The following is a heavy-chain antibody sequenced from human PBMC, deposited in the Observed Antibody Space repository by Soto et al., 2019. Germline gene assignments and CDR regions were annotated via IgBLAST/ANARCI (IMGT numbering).Heavy chain of an antibody. J-gene: IGHJ4*02. CDR2: ISGSGGST. V-gene: IGHV3-23*01. D-gene: IGHD3-3*01. Sequence: PGGSLRLSCAASGFTFSSYAMSWVRQAPGKGLEWVSAISGSGGSTYYADSVKGRFTISRDNSKNTLYLQMNSLRAEDTAVYYCAKDQGVVIIFFYDYWGQGTLVTVSS. CDR1: GFTFSSYA. CDR3: AKDQGVVIIFFYDY.